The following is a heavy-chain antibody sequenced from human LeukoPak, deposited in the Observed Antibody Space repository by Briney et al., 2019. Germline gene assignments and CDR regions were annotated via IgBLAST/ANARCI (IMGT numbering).Heavy chain of an antibody. CDR1: GGTFSSYA. D-gene: IGHD4-11*01. V-gene: IGHV1-69*13. CDR3: ATKRMYSNFDYYYYYMDV. J-gene: IGHJ6*03. Sequence: SVKVSCKASGGTFSSYAISWVRQAPGQGLEWMGGIIPIFGTANYAQKFQGRVTITADESTSTTYMELSSLRSEDTAVYYCATKRMYSNFDYYYYYMDVWGKGTTVTVSS. CDR2: IIPIFGTA.